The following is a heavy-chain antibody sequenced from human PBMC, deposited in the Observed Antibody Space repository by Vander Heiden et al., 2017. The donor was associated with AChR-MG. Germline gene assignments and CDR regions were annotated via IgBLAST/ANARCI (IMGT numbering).Heavy chain of an antibody. J-gene: IGHJ4*02. CDR2: IYSGGST. V-gene: IGHV3-66*01. Sequence: EVQLVESGGGLVQPGGSLRFSCAACGFTVSSNYMSWVRQAPGKGLEWVSVIYSGGSTDDADSVKGRFTISRDKSKNTVYLKRNSLRVEDTAVYYCARGTTVTTSDYWGQGNLVTVSS. D-gene: IGHD4-17*01. CDR1: GFTVSSNY. CDR3: ARGTTVTTSDY.